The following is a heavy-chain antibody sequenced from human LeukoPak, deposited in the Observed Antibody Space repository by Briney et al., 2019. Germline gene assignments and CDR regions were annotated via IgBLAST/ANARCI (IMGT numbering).Heavy chain of an antibody. CDR3: ARDRPNYYGSDGHYYRRDGDY. CDR2: ITSRGEST. Sequence: GGSLRLSCAASGFTFSIYAMSWVRQAPGKGLQWISSITSRGESTWYVDSVKGGFTITRDNSENTLYLQMHGLRAEDTAVYYCARDRPNYYGSDGHYYRRDGDYWGRGTLVSVSS. CDR1: GFTFSIYA. J-gene: IGHJ4*02. V-gene: IGHV3-23*01. D-gene: IGHD3-22*01.